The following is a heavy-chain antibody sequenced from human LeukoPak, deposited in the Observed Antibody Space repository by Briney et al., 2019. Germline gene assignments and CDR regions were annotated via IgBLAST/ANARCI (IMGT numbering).Heavy chain of an antibody. CDR2: FDPEDGET. Sequence: GASVKVSCKVSGYTLTELSMHWVRQAPGKGLEWMGGFDPEDGETIYAQKFQGRVTMTEDTSTDTAYMDLSSPRSEDTAVYYCATDFVVVPAAMGSSGFDPWGQGTLVTVSS. V-gene: IGHV1-24*01. CDR1: GYTLTELS. J-gene: IGHJ5*02. CDR3: ATDFVVVPAAMGSSGFDP. D-gene: IGHD2-2*01.